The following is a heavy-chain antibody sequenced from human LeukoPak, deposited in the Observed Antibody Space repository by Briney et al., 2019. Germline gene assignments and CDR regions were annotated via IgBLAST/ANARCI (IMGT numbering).Heavy chain of an antibody. D-gene: IGHD6-19*01. CDR1: GFTFSSYS. J-gene: IGHJ4*02. CDR2: ISSSSSYI. Sequence: GGSLRLSCAASGFTFSSYSMNWVRQAPGKGLEWVSSISSSSSYIYYADSVKGRFTISRDNAKNSLYLQMNSLRAEDTAVYYCARVYSNGWYSLYWGQGTLVTVSS. CDR3: ARVYSNGWYSLY. V-gene: IGHV3-21*01.